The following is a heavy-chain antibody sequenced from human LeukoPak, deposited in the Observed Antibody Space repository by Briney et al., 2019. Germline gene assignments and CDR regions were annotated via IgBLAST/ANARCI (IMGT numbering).Heavy chain of an antibody. V-gene: IGHV3-74*01. CDR2: IYGDGSFT. CDR3: AKKNTYSSGWYEGYYYGMDV. Sequence: GGSLRLSCAASGFTFSNFWMHWVRQAPGKGLVWVALIYGDGSFTRYADSVKGRFTISRDNSKNTLYLQMNSLRAEDTAVYYCAKKNTYSSGWYEGYYYGMDVWGQGTTVTVSS. CDR1: GFTFSNFW. J-gene: IGHJ6*02. D-gene: IGHD6-19*01.